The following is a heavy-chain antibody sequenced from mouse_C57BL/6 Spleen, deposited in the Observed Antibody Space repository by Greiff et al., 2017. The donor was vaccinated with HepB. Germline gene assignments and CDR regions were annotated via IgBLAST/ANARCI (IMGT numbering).Heavy chain of an antibody. D-gene: IGHD2-14*01. V-gene: IGHV1-72*01. CDR1: GYTFTSYC. CDR3: ARPGTETRYFDC. CDR2: IDPNSGGT. J-gene: IGHJ2*01. Sequence: QVQLQQSRAELVLPVSSLRLSCKASGYTFTSYCMYSVMQGPGRGLEWIGRIDPNSGGTKCNEKFKSKATLTVDKPSSTAYMQLSSLTSEDSVVYYCARPGTETRYFDCWGQGTTLTVSS.